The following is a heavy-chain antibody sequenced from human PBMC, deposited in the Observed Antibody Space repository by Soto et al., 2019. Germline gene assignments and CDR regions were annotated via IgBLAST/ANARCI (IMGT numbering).Heavy chain of an antibody. V-gene: IGHV3-33*01. CDR1: GFSLSSYG. D-gene: IGHD1-26*01. J-gene: IGHJ4*02. Sequence: GGSLRLSCAASGFSLSSYGMHWVRQAPGKGLEWVAVIWFDGSKKYYGDSELGRFTISRDNSKNTLYLQMNSLRDEDTAVYYCVRGIVGWYHLDYWRQGALVTVSS. CDR3: VRGIVGWYHLDY. CDR2: IWFDGSKK.